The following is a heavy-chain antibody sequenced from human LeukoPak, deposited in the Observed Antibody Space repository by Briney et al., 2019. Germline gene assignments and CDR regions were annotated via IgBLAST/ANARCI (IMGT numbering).Heavy chain of an antibody. V-gene: IGHV3-23*01. CDR1: GFTVSSYA. Sequence: GGSLRLSCAASGFTVSSYAMSWVRQAPGKGLEWVSAISGSGGSTYYADSVKGRFTISRDNSKNTLYLQMNSLRAEDTAVYYCAKTQSPYTVTTLYYYYGMDVWGQGTTVTVSS. CDR2: ISGSGGST. CDR3: AKTQSPYTVTTLYYYYGMDV. D-gene: IGHD4-4*01. J-gene: IGHJ6*02.